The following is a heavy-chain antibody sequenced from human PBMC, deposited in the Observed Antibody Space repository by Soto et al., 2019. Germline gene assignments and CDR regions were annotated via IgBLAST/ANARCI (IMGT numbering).Heavy chain of an antibody. CDR3: ARRVRVIYSGPIGEYYYYYMDV. CDR1: GGSISSYY. D-gene: IGHD5-12*01. V-gene: IGHV4-59*08. J-gene: IGHJ6*03. Sequence: SETLSLTCTVSGGSISSYYWSWIRQPPGKGLEWIGYIYYSGSTSYNPSLKSRVTMSVDTSKNQFSLKLSSVTAADTAVYYCARRVRVIYSGPIGEYYYYYMDVWGKGTTVTVSS. CDR2: IYYSGST.